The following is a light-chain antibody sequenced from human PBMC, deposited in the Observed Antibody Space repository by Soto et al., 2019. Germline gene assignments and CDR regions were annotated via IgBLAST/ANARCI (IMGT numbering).Light chain of an antibody. CDR1: QGISSS. CDR3: QHLNSHPP. Sequence: DIQLTQSPSILSASVGDRVTVTCRASQGISSSLAWYQQRPGKAPKLLIYAASTLQTGVPSRFSGSGSGTEITLTISSLQPEDVETYYSQHLNSHPPFGPGTKVDIK. CDR2: AAS. V-gene: IGKV1-9*01. J-gene: IGKJ3*01.